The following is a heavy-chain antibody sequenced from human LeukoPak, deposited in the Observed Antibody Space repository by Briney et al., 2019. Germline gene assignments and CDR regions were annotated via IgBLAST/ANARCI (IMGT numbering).Heavy chain of an antibody. D-gene: IGHD6-13*01. CDR1: GGTFSSYA. V-gene: IGHV1-69*04. J-gene: IGHJ3*02. Sequence: VKVSCKASGGTFSSYAISWVRQAPGQGLEWMGRIIPILGIANYAQKFQGRVTITADKSTSTAYMELSSLRSEDTAVYYCAAGSPYSSRGLDIWGQGTMVTVSS. CDR3: AAGSPYSSRGLDI. CDR2: IIPILGIA.